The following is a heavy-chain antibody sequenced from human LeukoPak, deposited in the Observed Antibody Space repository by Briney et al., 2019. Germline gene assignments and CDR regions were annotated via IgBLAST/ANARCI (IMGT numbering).Heavy chain of an antibody. Sequence: GESLKISCKTSGYAFTNYWIGWVRQMSGKGLEWMGIIYPGDSDTRYSPSFQGQVTISADKSISTAYLQWSSLKASDSAMYYCARSASGWGFDDWGQGTLVTVSS. J-gene: IGHJ4*02. CDR3: ARSASGWGFDD. CDR2: IYPGDSDT. D-gene: IGHD6-19*01. V-gene: IGHV5-51*01. CDR1: GYAFTNYW.